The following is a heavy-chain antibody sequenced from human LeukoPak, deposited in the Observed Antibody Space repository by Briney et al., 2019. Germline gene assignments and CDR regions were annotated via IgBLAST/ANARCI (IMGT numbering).Heavy chain of an antibody. CDR1: XX. CDR3: ARVYSSGCFDY. J-gene: IGHJ4*02. V-gene: IGHV4-59*01. Sequence: XXXXWIRQPPGKGLEWIGYIYYSGSTNYNPSLKSRVTISVDTSKNQFSLKLSSVTAADTAVYYCARVYSSGCFDYWGQGTLVTVSS. D-gene: IGHD6-19*01. CDR2: IYYSGST.